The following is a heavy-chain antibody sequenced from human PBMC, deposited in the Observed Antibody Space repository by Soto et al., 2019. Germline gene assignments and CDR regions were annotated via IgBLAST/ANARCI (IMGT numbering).Heavy chain of an antibody. J-gene: IGHJ5*02. CDR1: GYTFTSYG. Sequence: ASVKVSCKASGYTFTSYGISWVRQAPGQGLEWMGWISAYNGNTNYAQKLQGRVTMTTDTSTSTAYMELRSLRSDDTAVYYCARAPPYGGNSNWFDPWCQGTLVTVSS. CDR3: ARAPPYGGNSNWFDP. CDR2: ISAYNGNT. V-gene: IGHV1-18*01. D-gene: IGHD4-17*01.